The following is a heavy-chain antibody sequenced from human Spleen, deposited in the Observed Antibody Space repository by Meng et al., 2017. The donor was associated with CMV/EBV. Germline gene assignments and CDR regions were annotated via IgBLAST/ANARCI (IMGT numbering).Heavy chain of an antibody. J-gene: IGHJ4*02. CDR1: EGTFSNYG. V-gene: IGHV1-69*10. Sequence: SVKVSCKASEGTFSNYGISWVRQAPGQGLEWMGGINPRLGIGNYAQKFQGRVTITADKFTSTAYMELNSLRSDDTAVYYCAKSIVGDRLDYWGQGTLVTVSS. CDR2: INPRLGIG. CDR3: AKSIVGDRLDY. D-gene: IGHD1-26*01.